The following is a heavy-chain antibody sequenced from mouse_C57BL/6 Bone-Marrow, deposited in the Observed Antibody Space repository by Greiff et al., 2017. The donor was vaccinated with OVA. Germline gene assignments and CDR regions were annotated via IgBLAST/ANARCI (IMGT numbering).Heavy chain of an antibody. CDR1: GYTFTDYY. D-gene: IGHD2-3*01. J-gene: IGHJ2*01. V-gene: IGHV1-26*01. CDR3: ARRHGYYDYFDY. CDR2: INPNNGGT. Sequence: VQLQQSGPELVKPGASVKISCKASGYTFTDYYMNWVKQSHGKSLEWIGDINPNNGGTSYNQKFKGKATLTVDKSSSTAYMELRSLTSEDSAVYYCARRHGYYDYFDYWGQGTTLTVSS.